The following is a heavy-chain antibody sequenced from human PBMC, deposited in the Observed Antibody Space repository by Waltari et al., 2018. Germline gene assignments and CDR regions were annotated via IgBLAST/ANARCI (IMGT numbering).Heavy chain of an antibody. CDR2: IYSGGSST. D-gene: IGHD6-6*01. V-gene: IGHV3-23*03. Sequence: EVPLLESGGGLVQPGGSLRLSCAASGFTFSRHAMSWVRQAPGKGLEWVSVIYSGGSSTYYADSVKGRFTISRDNSKNTLYLQMNSLRAEDTAVYYCAKTLSSFLVYWGQGTLVTVSS. CDR1: GFTFSRHA. CDR3: AKTLSSFLVY. J-gene: IGHJ4*02.